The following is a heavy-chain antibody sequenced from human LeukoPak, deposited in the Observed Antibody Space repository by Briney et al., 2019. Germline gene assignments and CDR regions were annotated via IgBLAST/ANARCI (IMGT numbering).Heavy chain of an antibody. CDR3: ARHGVGAHRFDY. J-gene: IGHJ4*02. CDR2: IYYSGST. V-gene: IGHV4-59*08. Sequence: PSETLSLTCTVSGGSISSYYWSWIRQPPGKGLEWIGYIYYSGSTNYNPSLKSRVTISVDTSKNQFSLKLSSVTAADAAVYYCARHGVGAHRFDYWGQGTLVTVSS. CDR1: GGSISSYY. D-gene: IGHD1-26*01.